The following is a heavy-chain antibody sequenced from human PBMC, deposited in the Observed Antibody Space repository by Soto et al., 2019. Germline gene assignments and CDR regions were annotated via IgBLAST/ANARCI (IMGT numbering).Heavy chain of an antibody. V-gene: IGHV3-30-3*01. CDR1: GFTFSSYA. CDR3: ASEYYDILTGHLYYYYGMDV. D-gene: IGHD3-9*01. J-gene: IGHJ6*02. CDR2: ISYDGSNK. Sequence: GGSLRLSCAASGFTFSSYAMHWVRQAPGKGLEWVAVISYDGSNKYYADSVKGRFTISRDNSKNTLYLQMNSLRAEDTAVYYCASEYYDILTGHLYYYYGMDVWGQGTTVTVSS.